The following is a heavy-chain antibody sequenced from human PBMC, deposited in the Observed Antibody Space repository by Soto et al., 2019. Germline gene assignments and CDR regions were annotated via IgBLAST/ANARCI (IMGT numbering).Heavy chain of an antibody. D-gene: IGHD4-17*01. CDR1: GGSISSYY. CDR3: AREYGVTYGMDV. V-gene: IGHV4-59*01. J-gene: IGHJ6*02. Sequence: PSETLSLTCTVSGGSISSYYWSWIRQPPGKGLEWIGYIYYSGSTNYNPSLKSRVTISVDTSKNQFSLKLSSVTAADTAVYYCAREYGVTYGMDVCGQGTTVTVSS. CDR2: IYYSGST.